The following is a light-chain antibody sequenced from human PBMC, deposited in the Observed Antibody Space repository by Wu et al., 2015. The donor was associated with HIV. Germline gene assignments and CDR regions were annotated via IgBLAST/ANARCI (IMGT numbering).Light chain of an antibody. CDR3: QQSYSTLYS. V-gene: IGKV1-39*01. J-gene: IGKJ2*03. CDR2: TAS. Sequence: DIQMTQSPSSLSASVGDTVTITCRASQSISTYLNWYQQKPGKAPNLLIYTASSLQSGVPSRFSGSGSGTDFTLTISSLQPEDFATYYCQQSYSTLYSFGQGTKLEI. CDR1: QSISTY.